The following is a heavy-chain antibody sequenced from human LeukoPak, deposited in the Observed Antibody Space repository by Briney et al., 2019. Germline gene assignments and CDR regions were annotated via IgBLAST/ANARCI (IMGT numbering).Heavy chain of an antibody. CDR1: GGSISSGGYS. D-gene: IGHD3-10*01. CDR3: ARGSLGSIDAFDI. V-gene: IGHV4-30-2*01. J-gene: IGHJ3*02. Sequence: SQTLSLTCAVSGGSISSGGYSWSWIRQPPGKGLEWIGYIYHSGSTYNNPSLNSRVTISVDRSKNQFSLKLSSVTAADTAVYYCARGSLGSIDAFDIWGQGTKVIVSS. CDR2: IYHSGST.